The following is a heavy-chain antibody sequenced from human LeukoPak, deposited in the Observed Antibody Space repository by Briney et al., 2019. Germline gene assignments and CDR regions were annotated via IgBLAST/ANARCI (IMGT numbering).Heavy chain of an antibody. CDR1: GGSISSSSYY. D-gene: IGHD3-10*01. J-gene: IGHJ5*02. Sequence: PSETLSLTCTVSGGSISSSSYYWGWIRQTPGKGLEWIGSISYSGSTYYNPSLKSRVTISVDTSKNQFSLKLSSVTAADTAVYYCARLLWFGEFLFDPWGQGTLVTVSS. V-gene: IGHV4-39*01. CDR3: ARLLWFGEFLFDP. CDR2: ISYSGST.